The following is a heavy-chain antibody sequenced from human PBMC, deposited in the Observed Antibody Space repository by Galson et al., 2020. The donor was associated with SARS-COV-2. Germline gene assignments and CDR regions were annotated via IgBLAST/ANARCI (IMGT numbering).Heavy chain of an antibody. D-gene: IGHD2-21*02. J-gene: IGHJ3*02. V-gene: IGHV4-39*01. CDR3: GSDGKCGAACLLNGAGYDAFDI. CDR1: GVSISSGDYF. CDR2: ISRSGSA. Sequence: SETLSLTCTVSGVSISSGDYFWGWIRQSPGKGLEWIGSISRSGSAHYNPSLKSRVTISVDTSRNQFSLKLNSVTAADTAMYYCGSDGKCGAACLLNGAGYDAFDIWGQGTMVTVSS.